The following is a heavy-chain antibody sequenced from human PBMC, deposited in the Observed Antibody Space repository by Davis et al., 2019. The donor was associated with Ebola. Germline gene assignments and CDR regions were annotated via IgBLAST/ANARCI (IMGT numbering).Heavy chain of an antibody. Sequence: SETLSLTCTVSGGSISSYYWSWIRQPPGKGLEWIGYIYYSGSNNYNPSLKSRVTISVDTSKNQFSLKLSSVTAADTAVYYCARDPTYDYIWGSYRQYYFDYWGQGTLVTVSS. J-gene: IGHJ4*02. CDR3: ARDPTYDYIWGSYRQYYFDY. D-gene: IGHD3-16*02. V-gene: IGHV4-59*12. CDR2: IYYSGSN. CDR1: GGSISSYY.